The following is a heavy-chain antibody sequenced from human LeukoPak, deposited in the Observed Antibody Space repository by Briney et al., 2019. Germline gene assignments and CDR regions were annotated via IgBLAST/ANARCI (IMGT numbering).Heavy chain of an antibody. CDR1: RDTFTRNG. CDR2: INPTGDYT. Sequence: GASVKVSCKTSRDTFTRNGMHWIRPGRGQGLEWMGVINPTGDYTMYAQKFQGRVIVTRDMSSNTDYMELGSLRSDDTAVYYCARAHSIDDKSWWLDPWGQGTLVTVSS. V-gene: IGHV1-46*01. D-gene: IGHD1-1*01. CDR3: ARAHSIDDKSWWLDP. J-gene: IGHJ5*02.